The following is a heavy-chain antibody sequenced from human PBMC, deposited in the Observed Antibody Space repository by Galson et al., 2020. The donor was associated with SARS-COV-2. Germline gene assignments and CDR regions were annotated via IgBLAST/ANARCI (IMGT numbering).Heavy chain of an antibody. V-gene: IGHV4-61*02. Sequence: SETLSLTCTVSGGSISSGSYYWSWIRQPAGKGLEWIGRIYTSGSTNYNPSLKSRVTISVDTSKNQFSLKLSSVTAADTAVYYCARSIAARLFGFSDYYYYGMDVWGQGTTVTVSS. D-gene: IGHD6-6*01. CDR3: ARSIAARLFGFSDYYYYGMDV. CDR2: IYTSGST. J-gene: IGHJ6*02. CDR1: GGSISSGSYY.